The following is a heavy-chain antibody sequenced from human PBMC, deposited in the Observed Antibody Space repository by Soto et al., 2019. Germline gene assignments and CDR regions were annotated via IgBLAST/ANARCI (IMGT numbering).Heavy chain of an antibody. CDR1: GFTFSSYA. CDR3: AKPTGRIEVVVAGKDAFDI. CDR2: ISGSGGST. Sequence: EVQLLESGGGLVQPGGSLRLSCAASGFTFSSYAMSWGLQAPGKGLQWVAAISGSGGSTYYADTVEGRFTISRDNFQNTLYLQMNSLGAEDNAVYYCAKPTGRIEVVVAGKDAFDIWGQGTMVRVSS. J-gene: IGHJ3*02. V-gene: IGHV3-23*01. D-gene: IGHD2-15*01.